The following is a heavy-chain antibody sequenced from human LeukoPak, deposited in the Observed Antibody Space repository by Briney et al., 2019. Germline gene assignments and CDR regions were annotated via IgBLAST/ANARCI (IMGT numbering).Heavy chain of an antibody. CDR2: IYTSGST. Sequence: SETLSLTCTVSGGSISSYYWSWIRQPPGKGLEWIGYIYTSGSTNYNPSLKSRVTISVDTSKNQFSLKLSSVTAADTAVYYCARHPRGYYDSSGYYRPGYFDYWGQGTLVTVPS. J-gene: IGHJ4*02. D-gene: IGHD3-22*01. V-gene: IGHV4-4*09. CDR1: GGSISSYY. CDR3: ARHPRGYYDSSGYYRPGYFDY.